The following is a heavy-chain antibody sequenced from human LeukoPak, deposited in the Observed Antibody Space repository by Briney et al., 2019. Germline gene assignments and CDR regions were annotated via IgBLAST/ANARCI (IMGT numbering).Heavy chain of an antibody. CDR1: GFTFSSYT. CDR2: ISNNGGTT. J-gene: IGHJ4*02. Sequence: GSLRLSCAASGFTFSSYTMHWVRQAPGKGLEYVSAISNNGGTTYYANSVKGRFTISRDNSKNTPYLQMGSLRVEDMAVYYCARVASSGTYGDYWGQGTLVTVSS. D-gene: IGHD1-26*01. V-gene: IGHV3-64*01. CDR3: ARVASSGTYGDY.